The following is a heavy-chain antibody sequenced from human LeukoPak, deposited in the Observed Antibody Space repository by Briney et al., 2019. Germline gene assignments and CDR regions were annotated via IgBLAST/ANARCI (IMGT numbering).Heavy chain of an antibody. V-gene: IGHV3-33*01. CDR1: GLIFNTYG. Sequence: GSSLRLSCAASGLIFNTYGMHWVRQAPGKGLEWVAVIWFDGSIKYYADSVKGRFTISRDNSKNTLYLQMNSLRAEDTALYYCARIGAGSSRDYWGQGTLVTVSS. CDR3: ARIGAGSSRDY. J-gene: IGHJ4*02. D-gene: IGHD6-13*01. CDR2: IWFDGSIK.